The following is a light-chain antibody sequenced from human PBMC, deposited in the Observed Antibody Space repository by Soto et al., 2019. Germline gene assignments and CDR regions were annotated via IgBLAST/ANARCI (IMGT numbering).Light chain of an antibody. CDR1: SSNIGSNS. CDR2: DNN. CDR3: GTWDTSLSSVV. J-gene: IGLJ2*01. Sequence: QSVLTQPPSVSAAPGQKVTISCSGSSSNIGSNSVSWYQQLPGTAPKLLISDNNKRPSGIPDRFSGSKSGTSATLAITGLQTGDEADYYCGTWDTSLSSVVFGGGTKVTVL. V-gene: IGLV1-51*01.